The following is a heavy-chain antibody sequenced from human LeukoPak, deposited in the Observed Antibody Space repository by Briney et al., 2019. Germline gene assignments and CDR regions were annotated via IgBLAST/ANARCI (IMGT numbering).Heavy chain of an antibody. J-gene: IGHJ4*02. D-gene: IGHD6-25*01. CDR3: AKGGRYSSGWADFDY. CDR2: ISWNSGSI. V-gene: IGHV3-9*01. Sequence: PGVSLRLSCAASGFTFDDYAMHWLRQAPGKGREWVTGISWNSGSIGYADSVKGRFTISRDHAKNSLYLQMNSLRAEDTALYYCAKGGRYSSGWADFDYWRQGTLPTVCS. CDR1: GFTFDDYA.